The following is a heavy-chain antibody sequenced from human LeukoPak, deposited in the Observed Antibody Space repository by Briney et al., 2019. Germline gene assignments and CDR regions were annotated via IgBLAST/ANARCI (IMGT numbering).Heavy chain of an antibody. CDR1: GFTFSSYE. V-gene: IGHV3-48*03. D-gene: IGHD3-22*01. CDR3: ARDSSGYYSGFDY. CDR2: ISSSVSTI. Sequence: GGSLRLSCAASGFTFSSYEMNWVRQAPGKGLEWVSYISSSVSTIYYADSVKGRFIISRDNAKNSLYLQMNSLRAEDTAVYYCARDSSGYYSGFDYWGQGTLVTVSS. J-gene: IGHJ4*02.